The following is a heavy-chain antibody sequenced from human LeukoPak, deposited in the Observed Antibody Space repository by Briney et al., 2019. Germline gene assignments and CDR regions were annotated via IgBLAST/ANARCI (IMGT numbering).Heavy chain of an antibody. Sequence: GGSLRLSCAATGFTFGSYSMNWVRQAPVKGLEWVSSISSSSSYIYYADSVKGRFTISRDNAKNSLYLQVNSLRAEDTAVYYCHIVVVVAAQIIDYWGQGTLVTVSS. J-gene: IGHJ4*02. D-gene: IGHD2-15*01. CDR1: GFTFGSYS. V-gene: IGHV3-21*01. CDR2: ISSSSSYI. CDR3: HIVVVVAAQIIDY.